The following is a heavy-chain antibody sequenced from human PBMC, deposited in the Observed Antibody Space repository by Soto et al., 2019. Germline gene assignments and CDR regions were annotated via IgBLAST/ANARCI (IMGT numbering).Heavy chain of an antibody. CDR1: GYSFTSYG. Sequence: ASVKVSCKASGYSFTSYGISRVRQAPGQGLEWMGWISASNGTTNYVQKLQGRVTMTTDTSTSTAYMELRSLRSDDTAVYYCARFPYYYDSSGDWPREFDPWGQGSLVTVSS. D-gene: IGHD3-22*01. J-gene: IGHJ5*02. CDR2: ISASNGTT. V-gene: IGHV1-18*01. CDR3: ARFPYYYDSSGDWPREFDP.